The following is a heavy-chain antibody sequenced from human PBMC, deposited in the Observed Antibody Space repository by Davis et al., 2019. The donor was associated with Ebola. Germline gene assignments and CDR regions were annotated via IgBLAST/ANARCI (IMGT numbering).Heavy chain of an antibody. Sequence: GESLKISCAASGFTFSGSAMHWVRQASGKGLEWVGRIRSKANSYATAYAASVKGRFTISRDDSKNTAYLQMNSLKTEDTAVYYCTRGYSSSWSSVDYWGQGTLVTVSS. D-gene: IGHD6-13*01. CDR1: GFTFSGSA. V-gene: IGHV3-73*01. J-gene: IGHJ4*02. CDR3: TRGYSSSWSSVDY. CDR2: IRSKANSYAT.